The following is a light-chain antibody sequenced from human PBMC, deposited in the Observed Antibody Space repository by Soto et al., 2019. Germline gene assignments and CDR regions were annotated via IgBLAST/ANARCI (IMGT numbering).Light chain of an antibody. Sequence: EIVMTQSPLSLSATPGHPASISCKSSQSLLHSNGKTYLYWYVQKSGQPPKLLIYEVSTRFSGVSERFSGSGAGTDFTLKISRVEAEDVGVYYCMQTIQVPSIAFGQGTRLEIK. J-gene: IGKJ5*01. V-gene: IGKV2D-29*01. CDR1: QSLLHSNGKTY. CDR3: MQTIQVPSIA. CDR2: EVS.